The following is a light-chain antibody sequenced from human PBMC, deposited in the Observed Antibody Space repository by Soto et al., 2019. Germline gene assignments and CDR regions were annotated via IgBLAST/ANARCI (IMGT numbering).Light chain of an antibody. CDR2: DAS. CDR3: QQYGSAPRT. Sequence: EIVLTQSPGTLSLSPGERATLSCRASQSVSSSYLAWYQQKPGKAPRLLIYDASSRATGIPDRFSGSGCGTDFTLTISSLEPEDFAVYYCQQYGSAPRTFGQGTKVEIK. CDR1: QSVSSSY. J-gene: IGKJ1*01. V-gene: IGKV3-20*01.